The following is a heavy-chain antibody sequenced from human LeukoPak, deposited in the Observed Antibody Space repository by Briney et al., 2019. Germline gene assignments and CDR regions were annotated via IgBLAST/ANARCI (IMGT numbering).Heavy chain of an antibody. CDR1: GFTFSSYS. J-gene: IGHJ4*02. Sequence: PGGSLRLSCAASGFTFSSYSMNWVRQVPGKGLEWVSSISSSSSYIYYADSVKGRFTISRDNAKNSLYLQMNSLRAEDTAVYYCARASVDYFDYWGQGTLVTVSS. CDR2: ISSSSSYI. V-gene: IGHV3-21*01. CDR3: ARASVDYFDY.